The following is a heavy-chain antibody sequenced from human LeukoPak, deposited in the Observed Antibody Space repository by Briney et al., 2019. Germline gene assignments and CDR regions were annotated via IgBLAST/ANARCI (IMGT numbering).Heavy chain of an antibody. CDR1: GYSISSNNW. Sequence: SETLSLTCAVYGYSISSNNWWAWIRQPPGKGLEWIGYIYYNGNTYYNPYNPSLTSRVTMSVDTSKNQFSLKLDSVTEIDTAMYYCARNQAVAANRGAFDIWGQGTMVTVSS. J-gene: IGHJ3*02. D-gene: IGHD6-19*01. CDR3: ARNQAVAANRGAFDI. CDR2: IYYNGNT. V-gene: IGHV4-28*01.